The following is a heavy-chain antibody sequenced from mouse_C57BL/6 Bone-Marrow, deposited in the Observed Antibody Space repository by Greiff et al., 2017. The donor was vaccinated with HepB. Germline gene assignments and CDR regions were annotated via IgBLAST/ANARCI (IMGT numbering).Heavy chain of an antibody. CDR3: ARQNWDGAMDY. V-gene: IGHV5-6*01. Sequence: EVKLMESGGDLVKPGGSLKLSCAASGFTFSSYGMSWVRQTPDKRLEWVATIRIGGSYTYYPDSLKGRFTISRDNAKNTLYLQMSSLTSEDTAMYYCARQNWDGAMDYWGQGTSVTVSS. CDR2: IRIGGSYT. J-gene: IGHJ4*01. CDR1: GFTFSSYG. D-gene: IGHD4-1*01.